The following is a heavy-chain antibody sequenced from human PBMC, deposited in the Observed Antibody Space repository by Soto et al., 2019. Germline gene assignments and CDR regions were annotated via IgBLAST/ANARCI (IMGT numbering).Heavy chain of an antibody. CDR3: ARITYYDFWSGNAFDI. Sequence: QVQLVESGGGVVQPGRSLRLSCAASGFTFSSYDMHWVRQAPGKGLEWVAVISYDGSNKYYADSVKGRFTISRDNSKNTLYLQMNSLRAEDTAVYYCARITYYDFWSGNAFDIWGQGTMVTVSS. D-gene: IGHD3-3*01. V-gene: IGHV3-30-3*01. CDR1: GFTFSSYD. CDR2: ISYDGSNK. J-gene: IGHJ3*02.